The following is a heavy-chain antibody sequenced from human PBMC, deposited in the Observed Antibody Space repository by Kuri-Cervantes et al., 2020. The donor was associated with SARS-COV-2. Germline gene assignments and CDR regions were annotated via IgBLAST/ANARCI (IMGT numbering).Heavy chain of an antibody. CDR2: ISSSSSYI. V-gene: IGHV3-21*01. CDR3: ASTPGQWLVLNYFDY. J-gene: IGHJ4*02. D-gene: IGHD6-19*01. CDR1: GFTFSSYA. Sequence: GGSLRLSCAASGFTFSSYAMSWVRQAPGKGLEWVSSISSSSSYIYYADSVKGRFTISRDNAKNSLYLQMNSLRAEDTAVYYCASTPGQWLVLNYFDYWGQGTLVTVSS.